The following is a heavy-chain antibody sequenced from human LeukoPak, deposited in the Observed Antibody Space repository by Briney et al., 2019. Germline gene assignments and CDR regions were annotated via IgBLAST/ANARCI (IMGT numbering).Heavy chain of an antibody. Sequence: SVKVSCKASGFTFTSSAMQWVRQARGQRLEWIGWIVVGSGNTNYAQKFQERVTITRDMSTSTAYMELSSLRSEDTAVYYCAAAYTPSSLYYGMDGWGKGTTVTVSS. CDR2: IVVGSGNT. CDR3: AAAYTPSSLYYGMDG. V-gene: IGHV1-58*02. CDR1: GFTFTSSA. J-gene: IGHJ6*04. D-gene: IGHD6-13*01.